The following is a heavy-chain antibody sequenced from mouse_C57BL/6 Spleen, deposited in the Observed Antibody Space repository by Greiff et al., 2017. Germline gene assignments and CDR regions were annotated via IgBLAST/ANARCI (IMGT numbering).Heavy chain of an antibody. J-gene: IGHJ3*02. CDR3: ARGADGY. CDR1: GFTFSSYG. Sequence: EVQLQESGGDLVKPGGSLKLSCAASGFTFSSYGMSWVRQTPDKRLEWVATISSGGSYTYYPDSVKGRFTISRDNAKNTLYLQMSSLKSEDTAMYYCARGADGYWGQGTLVTDSA. V-gene: IGHV5-6*01. CDR2: ISSGGSYT. D-gene: IGHD6-1*01.